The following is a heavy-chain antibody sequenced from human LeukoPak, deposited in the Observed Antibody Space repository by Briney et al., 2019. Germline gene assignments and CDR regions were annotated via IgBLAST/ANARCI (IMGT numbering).Heavy chain of an antibody. D-gene: IGHD6-13*01. J-gene: IGHJ6*04. Sequence: SETLSLTCAVYGGSFRCYYWSWIRQPPGKGLEWIGEINHSGSTNYNASLKSRVTISVATPKTHFSLKLSSVTAADTAVSYCARGYGSSWYYYYGMDVWGKGTTVTVSS. CDR3: ARGYGSSWYYYYGMDV. V-gene: IGHV4-34*01. CDR2: INHSGST. CDR1: GGSFRCYY.